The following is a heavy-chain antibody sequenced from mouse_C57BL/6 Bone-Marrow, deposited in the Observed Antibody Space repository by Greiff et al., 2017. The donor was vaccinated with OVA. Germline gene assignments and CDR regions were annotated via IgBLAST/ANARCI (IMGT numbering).Heavy chain of an antibody. V-gene: IGHV1-81*01. CDR1: GYTFTSYG. CDR3: ARGEYGSSYMGYWYFDV. CDR2: IYPRSGNT. J-gene: IGHJ1*03. Sequence: QVQLQQSGAELARPGASVKLSCTASGYTFTSYGISWVKQRTGQGLEWIGEIYPRSGNTYYNEKFKGKATLTADKSSSTAYIELRSLTSEDSAVYFCARGEYGSSYMGYWYFDVWGTGTTGTVSS. D-gene: IGHD1-1*01.